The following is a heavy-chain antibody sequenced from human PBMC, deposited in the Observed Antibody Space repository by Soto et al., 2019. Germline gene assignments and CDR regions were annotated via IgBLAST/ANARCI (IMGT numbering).Heavy chain of an antibody. D-gene: IGHD3-9*01. V-gene: IGHV3-30-3*01. Sequence: GGSLSLSCAASGFIFSTYAMHWVRQPPGKGLEWVAVISYDGNTKDYADSVKGRFSISRDNSKNTVYLQMSSLRTEDTAVYYCARPGSGYDVLTGRYFYYYHTVDVWGQGTTVTVSS. CDR2: ISYDGNTK. CDR3: ARPGSGYDVLTGRYFYYYHTVDV. J-gene: IGHJ6*02. CDR1: GFIFSTYA.